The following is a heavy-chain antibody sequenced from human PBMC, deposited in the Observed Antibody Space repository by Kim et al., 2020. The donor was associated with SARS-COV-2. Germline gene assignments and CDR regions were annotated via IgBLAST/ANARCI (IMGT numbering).Heavy chain of an antibody. Sequence: GGSLRLSCAASGFTFSSSAMSWVRQAPGKGLEWVSTISSGGDNTYYADSVKGRFTISRYNSKNTLYLQMNSLRAEDTAVYYCAKTGHLDSWGQGTLVTVSS. J-gene: IGHJ4*02. CDR3: AKTGHLDS. CDR1: GFTFSSSA. V-gene: IGHV3-23*01. CDR2: ISSGGDNT.